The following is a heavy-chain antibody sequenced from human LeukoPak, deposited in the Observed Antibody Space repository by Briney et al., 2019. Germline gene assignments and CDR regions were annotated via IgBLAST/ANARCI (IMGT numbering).Heavy chain of an antibody. CDR2: INPNSGGT. V-gene: IGHV1-2*02. J-gene: IGHJ6*03. Sequence: ASVKVSCKASGYTFTGYYMHWVRQAPGQGLEWMGWINPNSGGTNYAQKFQGRVTMTRDTSISTAYMELSRLRSDDTAVYYCARDRFGDSVNRYYYYMDVWGKGTTVTVSS. D-gene: IGHD3-10*01. CDR3: ARDRFGDSVNRYYYYMDV. CDR1: GYTFTGYY.